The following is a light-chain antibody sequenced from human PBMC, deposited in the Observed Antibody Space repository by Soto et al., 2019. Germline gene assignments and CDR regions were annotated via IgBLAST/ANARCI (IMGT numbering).Light chain of an antibody. J-gene: IGKJ1*01. Sequence: DIQITQSPSSLSASVGDRVTITCRASQSISSYLNWYQQKPGKAPKLLIYAASSLQSGVPSRFSGSGSGTDFTLTISSLQPEDFAPYYSPQSYSTPPRFGPGTMVDIK. CDR1: QSISSY. CDR3: PQSYSTPPR. V-gene: IGKV1-39*01. CDR2: AAS.